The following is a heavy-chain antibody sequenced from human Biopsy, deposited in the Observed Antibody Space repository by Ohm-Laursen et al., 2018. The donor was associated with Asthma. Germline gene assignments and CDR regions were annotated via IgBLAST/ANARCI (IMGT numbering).Heavy chain of an antibody. V-gene: IGHV3-53*01. CDR3: ARGDSSNWSHHYFDY. CDR1: GFAVSRDH. CDR2: IYSGGTS. Sequence: GSLRLSRAASGFAVSRDHMFWVRQAPGKGLEWVSVIYSGGTSHTADSVRGRFTISRDYSKNTLYLQMHSLRAEDTAVYYCARGDSSNWSHHYFDYWGQGTLVTVSS. J-gene: IGHJ4*02. D-gene: IGHD3-22*01.